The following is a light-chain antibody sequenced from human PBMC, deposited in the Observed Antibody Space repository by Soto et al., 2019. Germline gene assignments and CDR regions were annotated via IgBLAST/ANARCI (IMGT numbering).Light chain of an antibody. J-gene: IGKJ1*01. Sequence: EIAMTQSPASLSVFPGKRATLSCRASQSVSSSYLAWYQQKPGQAPRLLIYGASSRATGIPDRFSGSGSGTDFTLTISSLQPDDFATYYCQHYRGTFGQGTRWIS. CDR2: GAS. V-gene: IGKV3-20*01. CDR1: QSVSSSY. CDR3: QHYRGT.